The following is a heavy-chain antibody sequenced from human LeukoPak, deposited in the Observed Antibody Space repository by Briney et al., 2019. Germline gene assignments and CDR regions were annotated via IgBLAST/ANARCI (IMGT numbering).Heavy chain of an antibody. J-gene: IGHJ3*02. Sequence: PSETLSLTCTVSGGSISSYYWSWIRQPAGKGLEWIGRIYTSGSTNYNPSLKSRVTISVDTSKNQFSLKLSSVTAADTAVYYCARVAYYYDSSGYYYRDAFDIWGQGTMVTVSS. D-gene: IGHD3-22*01. V-gene: IGHV4-4*07. CDR3: ARVAYYYDSSGYYYRDAFDI. CDR2: IYTSGST. CDR1: GGSISSYY.